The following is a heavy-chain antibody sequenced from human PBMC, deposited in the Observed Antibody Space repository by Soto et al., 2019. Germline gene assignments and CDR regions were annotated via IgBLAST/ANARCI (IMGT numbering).Heavy chain of an antibody. J-gene: IGHJ5*02. D-gene: IGHD6-6*01. CDR1: GFSFTGYY. V-gene: IGHV1-2*02. CDR3: AKDLTRQLAYWLDP. CDR2: INAHSGGT. Sequence: ASVKVSCKASGFSFTGYYINWLRQAPGQGLEWMGWINAHSGGTEYAQKFQGRVTLTRDTSIATAYLTLTSLTSDDTALYYCAKDLTRQLAYWLDPWGQGTQVTVSS.